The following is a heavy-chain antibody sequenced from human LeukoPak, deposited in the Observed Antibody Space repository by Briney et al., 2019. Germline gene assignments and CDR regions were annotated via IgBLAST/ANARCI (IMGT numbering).Heavy chain of an antibody. CDR2: INPNSGGT. CDR3: ARITEGGYCSSTSCYKHNWFDP. J-gene: IGHJ5*02. CDR1: GYTFTGYY. D-gene: IGHD2-2*02. Sequence: ASVKVSCKASGYTFTGYYMHWVRQAPGQGLEWMGRINPNSGGTNYAQKFQGRVTMTRDTSISTAYMELSRLRSDDTAVYYCARITEGGYCSSTSCYKHNWFDPWGQGTLVTVSS. V-gene: IGHV1-2*06.